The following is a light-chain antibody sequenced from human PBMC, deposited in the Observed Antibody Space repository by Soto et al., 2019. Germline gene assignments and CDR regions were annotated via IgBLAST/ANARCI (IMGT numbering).Light chain of an antibody. CDR1: QSVSSN. V-gene: IGKV3-15*01. J-gene: IGKJ3*01. CDR2: GAS. CDR3: QQYNNWPPRT. Sequence: IVMTQSPATLSVSPGERATLSCRASQSVSSNLAWYQQKSGQSPRLLIYGASTRATGIPARFSGSGSGTEFTLTISSLQSEDFAVYYCQQYNNWPPRTFGPGTKVDIK.